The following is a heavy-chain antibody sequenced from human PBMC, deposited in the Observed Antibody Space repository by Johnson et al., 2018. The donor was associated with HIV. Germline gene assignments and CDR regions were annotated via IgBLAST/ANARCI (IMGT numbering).Heavy chain of an antibody. D-gene: IGHD6-6*01. J-gene: IGHJ3*02. V-gene: IGHV3-66*01. CDR3: ARDQEHSSSYAFDI. Sequence: VQLVESGGGLVQPGRSLRLSCAASRFSFDDYAMCCVRQGPGKGLEWVSVIYSGGSTYYADSVKGRFTISRDNSKNTLYLQMNSLRAEDTAVYYCARDQEHSSSYAFDIWGQGTMVTVSS. CDR1: RFSFDDYA. CDR2: IYSGGST.